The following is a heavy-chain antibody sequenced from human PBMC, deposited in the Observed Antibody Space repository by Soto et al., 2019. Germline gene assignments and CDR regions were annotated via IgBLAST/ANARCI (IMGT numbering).Heavy chain of an antibody. J-gene: IGHJ6*02. CDR1: GYTFTGYY. Sequence: ASVKVSCKASGYTFTGYYMHWVRQAPGQGLEWMGWINPNSGGTNYAQKFQGRVTMTRDTSISTAYMELSRLISDDTAVYYCARVKTYDFWSGYPYYYYGMDVWGQGTTVTVSS. CDR2: INPNSGGT. D-gene: IGHD3-3*01. V-gene: IGHV1-2*02. CDR3: ARVKTYDFWSGYPYYYYGMDV.